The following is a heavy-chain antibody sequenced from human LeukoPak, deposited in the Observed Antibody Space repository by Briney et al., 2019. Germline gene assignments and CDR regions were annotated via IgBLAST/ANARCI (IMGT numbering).Heavy chain of an antibody. D-gene: IGHD6-19*01. CDR1: GFXFSGSD. Sequence: GTSLRLSCAASGFXFSGSDMHWVRQAPGKGLEWVATISYDGGKKNYAAAVQGRFTVSRDNPVNTLNLQMNSLRVEDTALYYCAKDGQAVGEYYFDYWGQGTLVTVSS. V-gene: IGHV3-30*18. J-gene: IGHJ4*02. CDR2: ISYDGGKK. CDR3: AKDGQAVGEYYFDY.